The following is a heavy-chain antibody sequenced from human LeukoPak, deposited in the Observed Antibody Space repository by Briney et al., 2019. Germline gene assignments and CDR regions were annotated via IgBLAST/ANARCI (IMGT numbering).Heavy chain of an antibody. V-gene: IGHV3-30*18. CDR2: ISYDGSNK. J-gene: IGHJ3*02. CDR3: AKVQWLVDVDAFDI. D-gene: IGHD6-19*01. Sequence: GGSLRLSCAASGFTLSSYGMHWVRQAPGKGLEWVAVISYDGSNKYYADSVKGRFTISRDNSKNTLYLQMNSLRAEDTAVYYCAKVQWLVDVDAFDIWGQGTMVTVSS. CDR1: GFTLSSYG.